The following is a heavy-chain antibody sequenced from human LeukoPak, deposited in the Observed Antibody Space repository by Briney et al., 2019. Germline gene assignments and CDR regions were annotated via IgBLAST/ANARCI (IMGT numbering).Heavy chain of an antibody. CDR2: INPNSGGT. CDR3: ARKGGDSSGWFTRIDYFDY. CDR1: GYTFNGYY. V-gene: IGHV1-2*02. J-gene: IGHJ4*02. D-gene: IGHD6-19*01. Sequence: GASVKVSCKASGYTFNGYYMHWVRQAPGQGLEWMGWINPNSGGTNYAQKFQGRVTMTRDTSISTAYMEMSRLRSDDTAVYYCARKGGDSSGWFTRIDYFDYWGQGTLVTVSS.